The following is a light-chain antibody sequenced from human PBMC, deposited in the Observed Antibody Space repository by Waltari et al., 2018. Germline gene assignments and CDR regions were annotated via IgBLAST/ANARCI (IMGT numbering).Light chain of an antibody. CDR3: QHHFRLPAT. CDR1: QSISRY. J-gene: IGKJ1*01. V-gene: IGKV3-20*01. Sequence: SCRASQSISRYLAWYQQKPGQAPRLLIYGASTRATGIPDRFSGSGSGTDFSLNISGLEPEDSAVYYCQHHFRLPATFGQGTKVEIK. CDR2: GAS.